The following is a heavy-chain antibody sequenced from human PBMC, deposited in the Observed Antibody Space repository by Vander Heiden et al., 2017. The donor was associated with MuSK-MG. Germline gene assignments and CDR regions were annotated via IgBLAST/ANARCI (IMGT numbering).Heavy chain of an antibody. CDR3: ARDPYYGSGSYYIDFDY. V-gene: IGHV3-21*01. CDR2: ISSSSSYI. D-gene: IGHD3-10*01. Sequence: EVQLVESGGGLVKPGGSLGLSCSSSGFTFSSYSMNWVRQAPGKGLEWVSSISSSSSYIYYADSVKGRFTISRDNAKNSLYLQMNSLRAEDTAVYYCARDPYYGSGSYYIDFDYWGQGTLVTVSS. CDR1: GFTFSSYS. J-gene: IGHJ4*02.